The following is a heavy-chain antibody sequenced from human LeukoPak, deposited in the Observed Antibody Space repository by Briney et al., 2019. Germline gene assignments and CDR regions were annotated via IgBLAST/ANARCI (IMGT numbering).Heavy chain of an antibody. CDR1: GFTFSSYA. V-gene: IGHV3-30-3*01. J-gene: IGHJ4*02. CDR3: ARDLSGSSGYYYGSLDY. D-gene: IGHD3-22*01. Sequence: GGSLRLSCAASGFTFSSYAMHWVRQAPGKGLEWVAVISYDGSNKYYADSVKGRFTISRDNSKNTLCLQMNSLRAEDTAVYYCARDLSGSSGYYYGSLDYWGQGTLVTVSS. CDR2: ISYDGSNK.